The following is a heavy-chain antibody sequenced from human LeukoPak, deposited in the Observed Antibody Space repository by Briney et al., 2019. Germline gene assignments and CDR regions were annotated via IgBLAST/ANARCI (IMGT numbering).Heavy chain of an antibody. Sequence: GGSLRLSCAASGFTFRSYAMSWVRQAPGKGLEWVSAISGSGGNTYYADSVKGRFTISRDNSKDTLYLQMNSLRAEDTAVYYCANDKSSSWSGCFQHWGQGTLVTVSS. D-gene: IGHD6-13*01. CDR3: ANDKSSSWSGCFQH. J-gene: IGHJ1*01. CDR1: GFTFRSYA. V-gene: IGHV3-23*01. CDR2: ISGSGGNT.